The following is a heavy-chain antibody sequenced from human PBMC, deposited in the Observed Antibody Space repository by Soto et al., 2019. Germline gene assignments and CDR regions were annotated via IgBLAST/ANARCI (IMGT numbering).Heavy chain of an antibody. Sequence: EQLVESGGGLIQPGGSLRISCAFSGLTVSRNYMSWVRQDPGKGLDWVSVLYSGGSSSYAESVKGRFTISRDSSKNILFLQMNSLRPEDTAIYYCAHSSGHHYYFDSWVQGTLVTVSS. D-gene: IGHD3-22*01. CDR2: LYSGGSS. CDR3: AHSSGHHYYFDS. CDR1: GLTVSRNY. V-gene: IGHV3-53*01. J-gene: IGHJ4*02.